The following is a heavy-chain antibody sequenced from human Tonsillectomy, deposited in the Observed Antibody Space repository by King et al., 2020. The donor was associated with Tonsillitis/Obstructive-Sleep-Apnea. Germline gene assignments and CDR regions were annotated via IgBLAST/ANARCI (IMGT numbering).Heavy chain of an antibody. D-gene: IGHD3-22*01. CDR3: ARATNCYDSSGYYSYGRFDL. V-gene: IGHV4-39*06. CDR2: IYYSGRT. Sequence: QLQESGPRLVKPSETLALTCTVSGGSISSSSYYWGWIRQPPGKGLEWIGSIYYSGRTYYNPSLKSRVTMSVDTSKNQFPLKLTSVIAADRAVYCCARATNCYDSSGYYSYGRFDLWGRGTLVTVSS. CDR1: GGSISSSSYY. J-gene: IGHJ2*01.